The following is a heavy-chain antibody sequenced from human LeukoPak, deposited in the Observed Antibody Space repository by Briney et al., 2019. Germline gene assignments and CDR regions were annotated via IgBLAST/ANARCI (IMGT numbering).Heavy chain of an antibody. V-gene: IGHV4-59*01. D-gene: IGHD1-14*01. J-gene: IGHJ6*04. CDR2: IYYSGST. CDR1: GGSISSYY. Sequence: SETLSLTCTVSGGSISSYYWSWIRQPPGKGLEWIGYIYYSGSTNYNPSLKSRVTISVDTSKNQFSLKLSSVTAADTAVYYCARGDGSGYDYYGMDVWGEGTTVTVSS. CDR3: ARGDGSGYDYYGMDV.